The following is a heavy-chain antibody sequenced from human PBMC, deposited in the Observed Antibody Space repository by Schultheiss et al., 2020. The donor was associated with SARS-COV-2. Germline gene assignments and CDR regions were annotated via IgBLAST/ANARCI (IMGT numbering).Heavy chain of an antibody. CDR2: ISYDGSSK. V-gene: IGHV3-30-3*01. CDR3: ASEHDDH. J-gene: IGHJ4*02. CDR1: GFTFSSYA. Sequence: GGSLRLSCAASGFTFSSYAMHWVRQALGKGLEWVAVISYDGSSKYYADSVKGRCTISRDNSNNMLFLQMNSLRAEDTAVYFCASEHDDHWGQGTLVTVSS.